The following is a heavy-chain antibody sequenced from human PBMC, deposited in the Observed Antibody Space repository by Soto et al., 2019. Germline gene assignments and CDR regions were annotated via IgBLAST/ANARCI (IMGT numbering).Heavy chain of an antibody. V-gene: IGHV3-23*01. J-gene: IGHJ4*02. CDR1: GFTFSSYA. D-gene: IGHD2-2*01. Sequence: PGGSLRLSCAASGFTFSSYAMSWVRQAPGKGLEWVSAISGSGGSTYYADSVKGRFTISRDNSKNTLYLQMNSLRAEDTAVYYCAKGCPGHHCSSTSCPFVYWGQGTLANVSS. CDR2: ISGSGGST. CDR3: AKGCPGHHCSSTSCPFVY.